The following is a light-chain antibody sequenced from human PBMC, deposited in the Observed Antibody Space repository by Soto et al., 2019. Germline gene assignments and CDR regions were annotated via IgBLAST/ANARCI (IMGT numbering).Light chain of an antibody. J-gene: IGKJ2*01. CDR2: SAS. V-gene: IGKV3-15*01. Sequence: EIVMTQSPATLSVSPGERATLSCRASQSVSSNLAWFQQKPGQAPRLLMYSASTRATGIPARFSGSGSGTEFTLTISSLQSEDVAVYYCQEYNNWPPKYTFGQGTELEIK. CDR3: QEYNNWPPKYT. CDR1: QSVSSN.